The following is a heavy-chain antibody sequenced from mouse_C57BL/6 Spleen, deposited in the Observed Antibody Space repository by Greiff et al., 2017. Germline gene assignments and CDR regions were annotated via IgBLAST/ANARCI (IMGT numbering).Heavy chain of an antibody. CDR3: AREQLRLYYYAMDY. Sequence: VQLQQPGAELVKPGASVKMSCKASGYTFTSYWITWVKQRPGQGLEWIGDIYPGSGSTNYNEKFKSKATLTVDTSSSTAYMQLSSLTPEDSVVXYCAREQLRLYYYAMDYWGQGTSVTVSS. J-gene: IGHJ4*01. V-gene: IGHV1-55*01. D-gene: IGHD3-2*02. CDR1: GYTFTSYW. CDR2: IYPGSGST.